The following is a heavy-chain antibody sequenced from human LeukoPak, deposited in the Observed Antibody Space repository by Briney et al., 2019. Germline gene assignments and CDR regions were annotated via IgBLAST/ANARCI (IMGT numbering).Heavy chain of an antibody. CDR2: IYHSGST. CDR1: GGSLSSGSYS. V-gene: IGHV4-30-2*01. Sequence: SETLCLTCAVSGGSLSSGSYSWSWIRQPPGKGLEWIGYIYHSGSTYYNPSLKSRVTISVDRSKNQFSLKLSSVTAAATAVYYCARASGILTGYYRDWGQGTLVTVSS. J-gene: IGHJ4*02. CDR3: ARASGILTGYYRD. D-gene: IGHD3-9*01.